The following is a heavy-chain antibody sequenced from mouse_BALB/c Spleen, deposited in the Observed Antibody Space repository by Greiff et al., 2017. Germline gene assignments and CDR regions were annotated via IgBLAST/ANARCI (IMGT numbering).Heavy chain of an antibody. Sequence: EVKLQESGGGLVQPKGSLKLSCAASGFTFNTYAMHWVCQAPGKGLEWVARIRSKSNNYATYYADSVKDRFTISRDDSQSMLYLQMNNLKTEDTAMYYCVRENGYFSAYYAMDYWGQGTSVTVSS. V-gene: IGHV10-3*03. CDR3: VRENGYFSAYYAMDY. D-gene: IGHD2-3*01. CDR2: IRSKSNNYAT. CDR1: GFTFNTYA. J-gene: IGHJ4*01.